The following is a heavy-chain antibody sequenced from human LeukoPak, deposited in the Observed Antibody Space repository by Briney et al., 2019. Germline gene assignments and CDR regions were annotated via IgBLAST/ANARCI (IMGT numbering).Heavy chain of an antibody. CDR2: ISGSGGTT. D-gene: IGHD3-22*01. CDR1: GFTFGTYT. CDR3: AKGGVVSASNH. Sequence: QAGGSLRLSCAASGFTFGTYTMSWVRQAPGKGPEWVSGISGSGGTTDYTDSVKGRFTISRDNSKSTLFLQMRSLRVEDTAVYYCAKGGVVSASNHWGRGTLVTVSS. J-gene: IGHJ5*02. V-gene: IGHV3-23*01.